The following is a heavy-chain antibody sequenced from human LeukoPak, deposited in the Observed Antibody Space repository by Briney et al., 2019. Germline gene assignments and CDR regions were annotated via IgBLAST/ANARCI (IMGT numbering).Heavy chain of an antibody. CDR1: GGSISSGGYS. D-gene: IGHD5-24*01. CDR2: IYHSGST. Sequence: SETLSLTCAVSGGSISSGGYSWSWIRQPPGKGLEWIGYIYHSGSTYYNPSLKSRVTISVDRSKNQFSLKLSSVTAADTAVYYCARAAGYNENLFDPWGQGTLVTVSS. J-gene: IGHJ5*02. V-gene: IGHV4-30-2*01. CDR3: ARAAGYNENLFDP.